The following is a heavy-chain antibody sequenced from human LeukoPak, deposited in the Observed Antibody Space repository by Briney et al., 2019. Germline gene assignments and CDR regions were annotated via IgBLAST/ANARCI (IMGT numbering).Heavy chain of an antibody. Sequence: PSETLSLTCTVSGGSVSSGNFYWRWIRQPTGKGLEWIGYIYYSGGTNYNPSLKSRVTISVDTSKNQFSLKLTSVTAADTAVYYCARSGYASGTYFDYWGQGTLVTVSS. V-gene: IGHV4-61*01. CDR3: ARSGYASGTYFDY. J-gene: IGHJ4*02. CDR1: GGSVSSGNFY. D-gene: IGHD3-10*01. CDR2: IYYSGGT.